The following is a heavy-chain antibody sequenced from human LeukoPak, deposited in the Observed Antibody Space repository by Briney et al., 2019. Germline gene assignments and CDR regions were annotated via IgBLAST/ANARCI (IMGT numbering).Heavy chain of an antibody. CDR2: ISAYNGNT. V-gene: IGHV1-18*04. Sequence: APVKVSCKASGYTFSNYGITWVRQVPGQGLECMGWISAYNGNTNYEQKFHGRVTMTIDKSTTTAYMELSSLASDDTGVYYCARQSVVLSRSPDDAFDIWGQGTRVIVSS. J-gene: IGHJ3*02. D-gene: IGHD2-21*01. CDR1: GYTFSNYG. CDR3: ARQSVVLSRSPDDAFDI.